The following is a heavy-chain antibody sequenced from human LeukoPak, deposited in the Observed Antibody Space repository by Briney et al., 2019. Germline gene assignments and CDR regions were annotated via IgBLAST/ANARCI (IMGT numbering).Heavy chain of an antibody. Sequence: AESLRISCKGLGYRVTSDTVGCGCQMPGKGLEWMGIIYPGDSDTRYSPSFQGQVTISADKSISTAYLQWSSLRASDTAMYYCARCGEMATIGSCYFDYWGQGTLVTVSS. CDR3: ARCGEMATIGSCYFDY. J-gene: IGHJ4*02. CDR2: IYPGDSDT. CDR1: GYRVTSDT. V-gene: IGHV5-51*01. D-gene: IGHD5-24*01.